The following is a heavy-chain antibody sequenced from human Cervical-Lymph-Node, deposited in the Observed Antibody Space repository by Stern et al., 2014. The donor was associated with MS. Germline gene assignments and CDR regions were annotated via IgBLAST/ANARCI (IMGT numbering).Heavy chain of an antibody. D-gene: IGHD6-13*01. Sequence: EDQLVDSGGGLVQPGGSLRLACTTSGFAFSSYWMSWVRQAAGKGLEGVAKINQVGNEKSYVDSVRGRFTVSRNNAKNSLFLQMNSLRAEDTAVYYCARHPYSSFECWGQGTLVTVSS. V-gene: IGHV3-7*01. CDR1: GFAFSSYW. J-gene: IGHJ4*02. CDR2: INQVGNEK. CDR3: ARHPYSSFEC.